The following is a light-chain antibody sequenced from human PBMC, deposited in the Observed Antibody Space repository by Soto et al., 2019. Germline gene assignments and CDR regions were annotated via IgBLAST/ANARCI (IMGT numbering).Light chain of an antibody. J-gene: IGKJ4*01. CDR1: QSISVY. CDR3: QQYNAYSIT. V-gene: IGKV1-5*03. CDR2: KAS. Sequence: DVQMTQSPSTLSASVGDRVTITCRASQSISVYLAWYQHKPGKAPTLLIYKASSLQSGVPSRFSGSGSGTEFTLTISNLQPDDFATYYCQQYNAYSITFGGGTKVEIK.